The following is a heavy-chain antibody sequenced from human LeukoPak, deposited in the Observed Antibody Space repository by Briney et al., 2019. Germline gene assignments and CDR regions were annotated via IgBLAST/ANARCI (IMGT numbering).Heavy chain of an antibody. CDR2: ITSSSSYI. Sequence: PGGSLRLSCAASGFTFSGYSTNWVRHAPGKGLEWVLSITSSSSYIYYSDSAKGRFTISRDNAKNSMYLQMNTLRAEDTAVYYCARCGGGNPRWFDPWGQGTLVTVSS. J-gene: IGHJ5*02. V-gene: IGHV3-21*01. CDR1: GFTFSGYS. D-gene: IGHD4-23*01. CDR3: ARCGGGNPRWFDP.